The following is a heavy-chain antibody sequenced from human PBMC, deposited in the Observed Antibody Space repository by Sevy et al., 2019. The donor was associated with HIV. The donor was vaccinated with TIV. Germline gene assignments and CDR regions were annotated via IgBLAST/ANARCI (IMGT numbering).Heavy chain of an antibody. CDR1: GFTFRSFS. D-gene: IGHD1-1*01. Sequence: GGSLRLSCVASGFTFRSFSMHWVRQAPGKGLEWVAAIWYDGRTERYADSVQGRFTISRDNSKKTLYLQMNSLRDEDTAIYYCARDAARVIVXTAXXXXWGQGTLVTVSS. V-gene: IGHV3-33*01. J-gene: IGHJ4*02. CDR2: IWYDGRTE. CDR3: ARDAARVIVXTAXXXX.